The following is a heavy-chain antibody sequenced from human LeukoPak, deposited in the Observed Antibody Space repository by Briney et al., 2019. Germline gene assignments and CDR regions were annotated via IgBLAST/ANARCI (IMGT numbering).Heavy chain of an antibody. V-gene: IGHV1-46*01. CDR2: INPSGGST. J-gene: IGHJ6*02. CDR1: GYTLTSYY. CDR3: ARETPMAGMDV. D-gene: IGHD5-24*01. Sequence: VASVKVSCKASGYTLTSYYMHWVRQAPGQGLEWMGIINPSGGSTSYAQKFQGRVTMTRDTSTSTVYMELSSLRSEDTAVYYCARETPMAGMDVWGQGTTVTVSS.